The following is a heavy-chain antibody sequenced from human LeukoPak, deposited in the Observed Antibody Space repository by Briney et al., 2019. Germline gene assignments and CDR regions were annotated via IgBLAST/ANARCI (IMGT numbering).Heavy chain of an antibody. CDR2: INPRGGST. V-gene: IGHV1-46*01. D-gene: IGHD6-19*01. CDR3: ARVRSESDSSGWYMDNNYYYMDV. CDR1: GYTFTNYY. Sequence: ASVKVSCKASGYTFTNYYMHWVRQAPGQGLEWMGIINPRGGSTSYTQKFQGRVTMTRDMSTSTVYMELSSLRSEDTAVYYCARVRSESDSSGWYMDNNYYYMDVWGKGTTVTVSS. J-gene: IGHJ6*03.